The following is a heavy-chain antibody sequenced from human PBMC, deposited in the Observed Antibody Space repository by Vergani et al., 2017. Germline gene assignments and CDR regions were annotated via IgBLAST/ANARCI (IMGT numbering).Heavy chain of an antibody. CDR3: ARETSPAFDYDMLTGFGLGAFDI. CDR1: GGSISSGSYY. J-gene: IGHJ3*02. CDR2: IYTSGST. Sequence: QVQLQESGPGLVKPSQTLSLTCTVSGGSISSGSYYWSWIRQPAGKGLEWIGRIYTSGSTNYNPSLKSRVTISVDTSKNQFSLKLSSVTAADTAVYYCARETSPAFDYDMLTGFGLGAFDIWGQGTMVTVSS. D-gene: IGHD3-9*01. V-gene: IGHV4-61*02.